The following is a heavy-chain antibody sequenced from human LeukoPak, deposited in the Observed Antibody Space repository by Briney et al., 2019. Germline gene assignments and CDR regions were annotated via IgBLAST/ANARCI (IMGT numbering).Heavy chain of an antibody. Sequence: GASVKVSCKASGGTFSSYAISWVRQAPGQGLEWMGGIIPIFGTANYAQKFQGRVTITADESTSTAYMELSSLRSEDTAVYYCAREGAVATLIDYWGQGTLVTVSS. CDR1: GGTFSSYA. V-gene: IGHV1-69*13. CDR3: AREGAVATLIDY. J-gene: IGHJ4*02. D-gene: IGHD6-19*01. CDR2: IIPIFGTA.